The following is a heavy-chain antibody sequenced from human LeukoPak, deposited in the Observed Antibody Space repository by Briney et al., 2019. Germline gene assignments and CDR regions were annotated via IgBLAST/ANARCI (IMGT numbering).Heavy chain of an antibody. V-gene: IGHV1-2*02. CDR3: ARVTDSITMIVVADYFYY. CDR1: GYTFTGYY. Sequence: ASVKVSCKASGYTFTGYYMHWVRQAPGQGLEWMGWINPNSGGTNYAQKFQGRVTMTRDTSISTAYMELSRMRSDDTAVYYCARVTDSITMIVVADYFYYWGQGTLVTVSS. J-gene: IGHJ4*02. CDR2: INPNSGGT. D-gene: IGHD3-22*01.